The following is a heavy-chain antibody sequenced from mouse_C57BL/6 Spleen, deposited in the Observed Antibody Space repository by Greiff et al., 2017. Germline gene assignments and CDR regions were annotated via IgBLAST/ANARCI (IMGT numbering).Heavy chain of an antibody. J-gene: IGHJ2*01. Sequence: QVQLQQPGAELVKPGASVKLSCKASGYTFTSYWMQWVKQRPGQGLEWIGEIDPSDSYTNYNQKFKGKATLTVDTSSSTAYMQLSSLTSEDSAVYYCARRGSGTNYWCQGTTLTVSS. D-gene: IGHD4-1*01. CDR3: ARRGSGTNY. CDR1: GYTFTSYW. CDR2: IDPSDSYT. V-gene: IGHV1-50*01.